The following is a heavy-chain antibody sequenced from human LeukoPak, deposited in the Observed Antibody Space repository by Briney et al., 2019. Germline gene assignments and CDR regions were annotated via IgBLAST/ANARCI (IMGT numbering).Heavy chain of an antibody. CDR2: ISGSGGST. CDR1: GFTFSGYA. CDR3: AKSGNFDY. V-gene: IGHV3-23*01. J-gene: IGHJ4*02. D-gene: IGHD1-26*01. Sequence: GGPLGLSCAASGFTFSGYAMSWFRQAPGKGLEWVSAISGSGGSTYYADSVKGRFTISRDNSKNTLYLQMNSLRAEDTAVYYCAKSGNFDYWGQGTLVTVSS.